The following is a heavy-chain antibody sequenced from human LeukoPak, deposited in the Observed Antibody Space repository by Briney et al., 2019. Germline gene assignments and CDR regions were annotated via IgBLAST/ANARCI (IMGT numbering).Heavy chain of an antibody. CDR1: GGTFSSYA. J-gene: IGHJ4*02. D-gene: IGHD1-26*01. CDR2: IIPIFGTA. CDR3: ARGIVGATLDY. V-gene: IGHV1-69*06. Sequence: SVKVSCKASGGTFSSYAISWVRQAPGQGLEWMGGIIPIFGTANYAQKFQGRVTITADKSTSTAYMELSSLRSEDMAVYYCARGIVGATLDYWGQGTLVTVSS.